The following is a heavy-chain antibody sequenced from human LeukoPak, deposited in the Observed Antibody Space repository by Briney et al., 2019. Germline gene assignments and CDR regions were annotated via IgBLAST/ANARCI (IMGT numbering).Heavy chain of an antibody. Sequence: SETLSLTCTVSGGSISSYYWSWIRQPPGKGLEWIGYIYFIGNTNYNPSLKSRVTISVDTSKNQFSLKLSSVTAADTAVYYCAALVGPYYFDYWGQGTLVTVSS. CDR1: GGSISSYY. D-gene: IGHD1-26*01. V-gene: IGHV4-59*01. CDR3: AALVGPYYFDY. J-gene: IGHJ4*02. CDR2: IYFIGNT.